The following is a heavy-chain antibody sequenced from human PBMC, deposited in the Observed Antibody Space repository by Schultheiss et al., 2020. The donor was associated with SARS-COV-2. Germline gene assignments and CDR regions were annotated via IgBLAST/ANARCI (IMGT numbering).Heavy chain of an antibody. J-gene: IGHJ4*02. D-gene: IGHD6-13*01. V-gene: IGHV4-34*01. Sequence: SETLSLTCAVYGGSFSGYYWSWIRQPPGKGLEWIGEINHSGSTNYNPSLKSRVTISVDTSKNQFSLKLSSVTAADTAVYYCARDISSWRYWGQGTLVSVSS. CDR2: INHSGST. CDR3: ARDISSWRY. CDR1: GGSFSGYY.